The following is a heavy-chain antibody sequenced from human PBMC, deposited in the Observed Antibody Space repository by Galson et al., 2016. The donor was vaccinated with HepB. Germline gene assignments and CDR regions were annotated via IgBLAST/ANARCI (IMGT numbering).Heavy chain of an antibody. J-gene: IGHJ2*01. CDR1: GGTFSTFSSSP. V-gene: IGHV1-69*13. CDR2: IIPLFRTP. CDR3: ARRVNALKLHFDL. Sequence: SVKVSCKASGGTFSTFSSSPLAWVRQAPGQGLEWVGEIIPLFRTPNYAQKFQHRVTITADQSTATAYMELSSLRYDDTAIYYCARRVNALKLHFDLWGRGTLVTVSS. D-gene: IGHD3-16*01.